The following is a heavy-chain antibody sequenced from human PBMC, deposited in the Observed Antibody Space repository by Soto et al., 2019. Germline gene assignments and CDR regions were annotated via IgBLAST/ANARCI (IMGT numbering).Heavy chain of an antibody. J-gene: IGHJ3*02. D-gene: IGHD2-15*01. V-gene: IGHV3-11*01. Sequence: GGSLRLSCAASGFTFSDYYMTWIRQAPGKGLEWVSYISSSGTGIYYADSVKGRFTISRDNAKNSLYLQMSSLRAEDTAVYYCARAYSDAFDIWGQGTMVTVSS. CDR3: ARAYSDAFDI. CDR2: ISSSGTGI. CDR1: GFTFSDYY.